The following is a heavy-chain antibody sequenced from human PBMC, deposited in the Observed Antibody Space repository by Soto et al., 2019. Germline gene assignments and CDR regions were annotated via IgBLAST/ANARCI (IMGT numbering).Heavy chain of an antibody. D-gene: IGHD5-12*01. V-gene: IGHV1-69*05. CDR2: IIPIFGTA. CDR3: ARDGDLNKGFYDEIDY. J-gene: IGHJ4*02. Sequence: SVKVSCKASGGTFSSYAISWVRQAPGQGLEWMGGIIPIFGTANYAQKFQGRVTMTTDTSASTAYMELRSLRSDDTAVYYCARDGDLNKGFYDEIDYWGQGPRFPVS. CDR1: GGTFSSYA.